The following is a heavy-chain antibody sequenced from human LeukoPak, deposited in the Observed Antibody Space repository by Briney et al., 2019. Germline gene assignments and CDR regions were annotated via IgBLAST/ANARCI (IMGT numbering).Heavy chain of an antibody. J-gene: IGHJ3*02. CDR1: GFTFSSYW. D-gene: IGHD4-23*01. V-gene: IGHV3-7*01. Sequence: GGSLRLPCTASGFTFSSYWMRWVRQAPGKGLEWVANIRQDGSETYYVDSVKGRFTISRDNAKNSLYLQMNSLRVEDTAVYYCARDKGGNTDAFDIWGQGTMVTVSS. CDR2: IRQDGSET. CDR3: ARDKGGNTDAFDI.